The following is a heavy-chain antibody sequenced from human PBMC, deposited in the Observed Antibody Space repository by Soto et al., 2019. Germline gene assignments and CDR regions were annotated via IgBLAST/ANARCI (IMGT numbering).Heavy chain of an antibody. V-gene: IGHV3-23*01. CDR3: AKGCGGQGLRHCGE. CDR2: ISGSGGNT. D-gene: IGHD2-15*01. CDR1: GFTFSSYA. Sequence: GWSLRLCFAASGFTFSSYATSWVRQAPGKGLEWVSGISGSGGNTYYADSVKGRFTISRDNSKNTLYLQMNSLRAQDTAVYYLAKGCGGQGLRHCGEWGPVTRVPVPS. J-gene: IGHJ4*02.